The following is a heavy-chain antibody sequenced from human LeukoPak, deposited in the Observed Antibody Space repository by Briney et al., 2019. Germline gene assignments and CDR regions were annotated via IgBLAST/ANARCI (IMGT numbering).Heavy chain of an antibody. CDR1: GLGLGHLSYY. J-gene: IGHJ5*02. D-gene: IGHD6-6*01. CDR3: ARRRMSSSLRDP. CDR2: IFYIVNT. Sequence: SSETLSLTCTVSGLGLGHLSYYWAWLRQPPGKGLQWIVNIFYIVNTNYNPSLKSRVTISVDTSKNQFSLKLTSVTAADTAVYYCARRRMSSSLRDPWGQGTLVTVSS. V-gene: IGHV4-39*01.